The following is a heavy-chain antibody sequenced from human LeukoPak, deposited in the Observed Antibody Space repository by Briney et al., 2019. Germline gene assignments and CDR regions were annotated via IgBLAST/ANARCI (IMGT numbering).Heavy chain of an antibody. V-gene: IGHV3-23*01. J-gene: IGHJ4*02. CDR2: ISGSGGST. CDR3: AKGQDYGGNDLDY. D-gene: IGHD4-23*01. Sequence: GGSLRLSCAASGLTFSSYAMGWARKAPGKGLEWVSAISGSGGSTYYADSVKGRFTISRDNSKNTLYLQMNSLRAEDTAVYYCAKGQDYGGNDLDYWGQGTLVTVSS. CDR1: GLTFSSYA.